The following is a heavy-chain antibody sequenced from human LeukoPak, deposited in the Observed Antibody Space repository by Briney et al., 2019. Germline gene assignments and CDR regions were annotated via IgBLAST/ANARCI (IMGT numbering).Heavy chain of an antibody. V-gene: IGHV3-30*02. CDR2: IRYDGSNK. J-gene: IGHJ4*02. Sequence: PGGSLRLSCAASGFTFSSYGMHWVRQAPGKGLEWVAFIRYDGSNKYYADSVKGRFTISRDNSKNTLYLQMNSLRAEDTAVYYCAKDKLRLGDIFDYWGQGTLVTVSS. CDR1: GFTFSSYG. D-gene: IGHD3-16*01. CDR3: AKDKLRLGDIFDY.